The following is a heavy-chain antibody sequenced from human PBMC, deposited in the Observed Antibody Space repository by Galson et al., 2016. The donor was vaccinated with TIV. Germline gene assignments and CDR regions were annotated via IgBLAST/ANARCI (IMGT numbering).Heavy chain of an antibody. J-gene: IGHJ5*02. CDR1: GDSISNYY. V-gene: IGHV4-59*12. D-gene: IGHD2-2*01. CDR3: AKDCYCRSTNCCNNWFDR. Sequence: SETLSLTCTVSGDSISNYYWTWIRQPPGKGLEWIGYIYYTGSTSYNPSLQSRVTISADTSKNQFSLKLRSVTAEETAGYFFAKDCYCRSTNCCNNWFDRWGQGTLVTVSS. CDR2: IYYTGST.